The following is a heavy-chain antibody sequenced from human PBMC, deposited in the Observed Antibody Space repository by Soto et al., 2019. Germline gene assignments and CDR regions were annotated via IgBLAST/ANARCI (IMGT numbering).Heavy chain of an antibody. CDR3: ARRYGSCFDY. Sequence: QVQLQESGPGLVKPSETLSLTCTVSVGSISSYYWSWIRQPPGKGLEWIGYIYYSGSTNYNPSLKIRVTTSVDTSKHQFALQLSSVTAAGTDVYYCARRYGSCFDYWGQGTRVTVPA. J-gene: IGHJ4*02. D-gene: IGHD5-18*01. CDR2: IYYSGST. CDR1: VGSISSYY. V-gene: IGHV4-59*08.